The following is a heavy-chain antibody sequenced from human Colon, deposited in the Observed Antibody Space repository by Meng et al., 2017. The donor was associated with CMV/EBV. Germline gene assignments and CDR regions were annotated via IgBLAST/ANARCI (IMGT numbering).Heavy chain of an antibody. CDR3: AKDTRLCTGGTCYSILDH. D-gene: IGHD2-15*01. V-gene: IGHV3-9*01. CDR1: GFRFDDFG. Sequence: SLKISCEASGFRFDDFGMHWVRHAPGKGLEWVSGITWNSDTIDYADSVKGRFTVSRDNANKFLYLHMSSLRPEDTALYYCAKDTRLCTGGTCYSILDHWGQGTQVTVS. CDR2: ITWNSDTI. J-gene: IGHJ1*01.